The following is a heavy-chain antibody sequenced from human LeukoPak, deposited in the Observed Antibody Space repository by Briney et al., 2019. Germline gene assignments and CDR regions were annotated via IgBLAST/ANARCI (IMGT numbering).Heavy chain of an antibody. CDR3: ARKTTAGPTKAAFDI. V-gene: IGHV4-28*05. D-gene: IGHD2-21*02. Sequence: SDTLSLTCSVSGYSISTSNYWAWIRQPPGRGLEWIGHIYYSGGIYYNPSLKSRVTMSVDTSRNQFSLKLSSVTAGDTAVYYCARKTTAGPTKAAFDIWGQGTMVAVST. CDR1: GYSISTSNY. CDR2: IYYSGGI. J-gene: IGHJ3*02.